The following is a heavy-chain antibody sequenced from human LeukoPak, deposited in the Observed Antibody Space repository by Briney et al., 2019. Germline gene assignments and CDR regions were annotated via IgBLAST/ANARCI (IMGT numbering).Heavy chain of an antibody. J-gene: IGHJ4*02. CDR3: ARDPRGQRYSDY. CDR1: GGSISSGGYY. CDR2: IHYTGIT. Sequence: SETLSLTCTVSGGSISSGGYYWSWIRQHPGKGLEWIGYIHYTGITNYNPSLKSRVTISVDTSKNQFSLKLSSVTAADTAVYYCARDPRGQRYSDYWGQGTLVTVSS. V-gene: IGHV4-61*08. D-gene: IGHD6-25*01.